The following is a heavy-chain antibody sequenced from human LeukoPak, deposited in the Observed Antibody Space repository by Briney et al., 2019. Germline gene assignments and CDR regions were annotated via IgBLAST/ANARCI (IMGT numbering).Heavy chain of an antibody. CDR1: GFTFSSYA. J-gene: IGHJ4*02. D-gene: IGHD3-22*01. V-gene: IGHV3-21*01. Sequence: GGSLRLSCAASGFTFSSYAMGWVRQAPGKGLEWVSSISSSSSYIYYADSVKGRFTISRDNAKNSLYLQMNSLRAEDTAVYYCARDYYDSHFDYWGQGTLVTVSS. CDR3: ARDYYDSHFDY. CDR2: ISSSSSYI.